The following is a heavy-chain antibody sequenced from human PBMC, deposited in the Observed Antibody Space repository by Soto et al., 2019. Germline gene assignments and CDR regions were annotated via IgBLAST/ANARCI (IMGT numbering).Heavy chain of an antibody. D-gene: IGHD3-9*01. CDR2: INHSGST. V-gene: IGHV4-34*01. CDR1: GGSFSGYY. Sequence: QVQLQQWGAGLLKPSETLSLTCAVYGGSFSGYYWSWIRQPPGKGLEWIGEINHSGSTNYNPSLKRRVTISVDTSKNQFSLKLSSVTAADTAVYYSARGGRYYDILTGYYYYYYMDVWGKGTTVTVSS. CDR3: ARGGRYYDILTGYYYYYYMDV. J-gene: IGHJ6*03.